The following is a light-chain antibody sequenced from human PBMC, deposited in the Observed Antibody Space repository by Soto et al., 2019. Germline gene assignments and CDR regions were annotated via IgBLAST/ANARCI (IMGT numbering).Light chain of an antibody. J-gene: IGKJ1*01. Sequence: EIVLTQSPATLSLSPGERATLSCRASQSVSSSYLAWYQQKPGQAPRLLIYGASSRATGIPARFSGSGPGTEFTLTISSLQSEDFAVYYCQQYNNWPRTFGQGTKVDI. CDR3: QQYNNWPRT. V-gene: IGKV3-15*01. CDR2: GAS. CDR1: QSVSSSY.